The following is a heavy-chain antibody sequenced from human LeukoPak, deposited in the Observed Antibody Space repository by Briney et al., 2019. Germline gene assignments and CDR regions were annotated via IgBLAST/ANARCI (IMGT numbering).Heavy chain of an antibody. D-gene: IGHD3-3*01. J-gene: IGHJ4*02. V-gene: IGHV3-23*01. CDR3: AKDQVIFGVVLIDY. CDR1: GFTFSSYA. Sequence: GGSLRLSCAASGFTFSSYAMTWVRQAPGKGLEWVSSISGSGNTTYSADSVKGRFTISRDNSKNTLYLQINSLRAEDTAVYYCAKDQVIFGVVLIDYWGQGTLVTVS. CDR2: ISGSGNTT.